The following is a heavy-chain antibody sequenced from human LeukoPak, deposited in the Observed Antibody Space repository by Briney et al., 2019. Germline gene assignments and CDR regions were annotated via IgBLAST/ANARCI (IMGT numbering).Heavy chain of an antibody. D-gene: IGHD3-16*01. CDR3: ARGGTLPLRPDDY. Sequence: ASVKVSCKASGYTFINYSVQWVRQAPGQGLEWMGIINPSRGSTSYPQKFQGRVTMTRDTSTSTVYMELSSLTSEDTAVYSCARGGTLPLRPDDYGGQGTLVTVSS. CDR2: INPSRGST. J-gene: IGHJ4*02. V-gene: IGHV1-46*03. CDR1: GYTFINYS.